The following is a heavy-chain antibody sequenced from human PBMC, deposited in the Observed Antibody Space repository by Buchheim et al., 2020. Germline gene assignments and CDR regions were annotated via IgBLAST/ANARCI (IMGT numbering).Heavy chain of an antibody. D-gene: IGHD5-12*01. CDR1: GSTFTRYY. V-gene: IGHV3-7*01. CDR3: AGDRGHSGYDLHDY. CDR2: IKEDGSET. J-gene: IGHJ4*02. Sequence: EVQLVESGGGLVQPGGSLRLSCADAGSTFTRYYMSWVRQAPGKGLEWVANIKEDGSETNYVDSVKGRFTISRDNAKNTLYLQMNSLRADDTAVYYCAGDRGHSGYDLHDYWGQGTL.